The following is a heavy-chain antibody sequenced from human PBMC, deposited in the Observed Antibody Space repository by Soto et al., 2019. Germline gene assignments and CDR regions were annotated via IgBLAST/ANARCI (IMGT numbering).Heavy chain of an antibody. J-gene: IGHJ5*02. CDR3: ARERVVVITRYWFDP. D-gene: IGHD3-22*01. CDR2: ISYDGSNK. Sequence: GGSLRLSCAASGFTFSSYAMHLVRQAPGKGLEWVAFISYDGSNKYYADSVKGRFTISRDNSKNTLYLQINSLRAEDTAVYYCARERVVVITRYWFDPWGQGTMVTVSS. V-gene: IGHV3-30-3*01. CDR1: GFTFSSYA.